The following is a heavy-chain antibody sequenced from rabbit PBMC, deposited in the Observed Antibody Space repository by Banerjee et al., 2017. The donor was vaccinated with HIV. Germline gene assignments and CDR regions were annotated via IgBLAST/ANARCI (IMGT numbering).Heavy chain of an antibody. CDR2: IYTGDRAT. CDR1: GLDFSSSYW. J-gene: IGHJ4*01. V-gene: IGHV1S45*01. Sequence: QEQLVESGGGLVTLGGSLTLTCKASGLDFSSSYWICWVRQAPGKGLEWIGCIYTGDRATYYASWAKGRFTISKTSSTTVTLQMTSLTAADTATYFCVRDRVAGVPALYYFNLWGQGTLVTVS. D-gene: IGHD4-1*01. CDR3: VRDRVAGVPALYYFNL.